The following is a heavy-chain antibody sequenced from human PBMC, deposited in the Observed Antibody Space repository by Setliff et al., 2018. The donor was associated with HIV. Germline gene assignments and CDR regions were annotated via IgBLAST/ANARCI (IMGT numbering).Heavy chain of an antibody. V-gene: IGHV4-59*01. CDR1: GGSISSYY. CDR3: ARAGYYDSNNFLREEGFDP. CDR2: IYYSGST. J-gene: IGHJ5*02. D-gene: IGHD3-22*01. Sequence: PSETLSLTCTVSGGSISSYYWSWIRQPPGKGLEWIGYIYYSGSTNYNPSLKSRVTISVDTSKNQFSLKLSSVTAADTAVYYCARAGYYDSNNFLREEGFDPWGQGTLVTVSS.